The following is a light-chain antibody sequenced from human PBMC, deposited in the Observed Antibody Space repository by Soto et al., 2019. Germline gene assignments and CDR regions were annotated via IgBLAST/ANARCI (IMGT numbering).Light chain of an antibody. Sequence: QLVLTQPPSVSGAPGQRVTISCTGRSSNIGAGYDVHWYQQLPGTAPKLLIYGNSNRPSGVPDRFSGSKSGTSASLAITGLQAEDEADYYCQSYDRSLSVVFGGGTKVTVL. CDR2: GNS. CDR3: QSYDRSLSVV. V-gene: IGLV1-40*01. J-gene: IGLJ2*01. CDR1: SSNIGAGYD.